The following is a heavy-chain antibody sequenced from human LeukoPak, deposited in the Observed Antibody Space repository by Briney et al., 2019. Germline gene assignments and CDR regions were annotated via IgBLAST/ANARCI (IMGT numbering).Heavy chain of an antibody. D-gene: IGHD2-2*01. CDR1: GGSFSGYY. CDR3: ARWYCSSTSCYPVDY. V-gene: IGHV4-34*01. Sequence: SETLSLTCAVYGGSFSGYYWSWIRQPPGKGLEWIGQINHSGSTNYNPSLKSRVTISVDTSKNQFSLKLSSVTAADTAVYYCARWYCSSTSCYPVDYWGQGTLVTVSS. J-gene: IGHJ4*02. CDR2: INHSGST.